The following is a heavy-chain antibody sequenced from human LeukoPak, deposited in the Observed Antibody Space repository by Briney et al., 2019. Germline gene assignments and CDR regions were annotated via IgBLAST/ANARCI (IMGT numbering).Heavy chain of an antibody. CDR1: GFTFSSYA. J-gene: IGHJ4*02. Sequence: PPGGSLRLSCAASGFTFSSYAMSWVRQAPGKGLEWVSAISGCGGSTYYADSVKGRFTISRDNSKNTLYLQMNSLRAEDTAVYYCAKTTYCGGDCYSPFDYWGQGTLVTVSS. V-gene: IGHV3-23*01. D-gene: IGHD2-21*01. CDR2: ISGCGGST. CDR3: AKTTYCGGDCYSPFDY.